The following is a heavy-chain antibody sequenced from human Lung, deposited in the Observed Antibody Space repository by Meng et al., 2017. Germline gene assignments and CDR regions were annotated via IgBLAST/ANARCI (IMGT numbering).Heavy chain of an antibody. CDR1: GGAFRNYY. J-gene: IGHJ4*02. V-gene: IGHV4-34*02. CDR2: INDSGSS. D-gene: IGHD4-23*01. CDR3: ARGWLLSPPFYFDF. Sequence: HVKLQQWGAGRSEPSGTQPLTGAVYGGAFRNYYWSWFRQTPGKGLEWIGDINDSGSSNSNPSLKSRVTMSVDTTKKQFSLTLNSVTAADTAVYYCARGWLLSPPFYFDFWGRGVLVTVSS.